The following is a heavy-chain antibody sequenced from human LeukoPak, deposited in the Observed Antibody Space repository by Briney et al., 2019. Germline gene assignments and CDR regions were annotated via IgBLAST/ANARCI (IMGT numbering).Heavy chain of an antibody. CDR2: ISAYNGNT. D-gene: IGHD3-9*01. CDR1: GYTFTSYG. Sequence: VASVKVSCKASGYTFTSYGISWVRQAPGQGLEWMGWISAYNGNTNYAQKPQGRVTMTTDTSTSTAYMELRSLRSDDTAVYYCARSGDSWKYVLRYFDWLPPSFDYWGQGTLVTVSS. CDR3: ARSGDSWKYVLRYFDWLPPSFDY. V-gene: IGHV1-18*01. J-gene: IGHJ4*02.